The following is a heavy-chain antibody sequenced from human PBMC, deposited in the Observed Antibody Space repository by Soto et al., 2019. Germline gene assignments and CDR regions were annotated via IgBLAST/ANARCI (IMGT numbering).Heavy chain of an antibody. CDR3: ARDESLYYDFWSGSNRSNWFDP. V-gene: IGHV1-18*01. D-gene: IGHD3-3*01. CDR2: ISAYNGNT. Sequence: ASVKVSCKASGYTFTSYGISWVRQAPGQGLEWMGWISAYNGNTNYAQKLQGRVTMTTDTSTSTAYMELRSLRSDDTAVYYCARDESLYYDFWSGSNRSNWFDPWGQRTLVTVSS. CDR1: GYTFTSYG. J-gene: IGHJ5*02.